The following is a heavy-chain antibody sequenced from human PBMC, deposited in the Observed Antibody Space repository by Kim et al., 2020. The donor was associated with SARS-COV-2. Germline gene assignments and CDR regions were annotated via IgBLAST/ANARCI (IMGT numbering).Heavy chain of an antibody. J-gene: IGHJ6*02. CDR2: IYSGGST. CDR3: ASKNGESVVVTRYYYGMDV. D-gene: IGHD2-21*02. Sequence: GGSLRLSCAASGFTVSSNYMSWVRQAPWKGLEWVSVIYSGGSTYYADSVKGRFTISRDNSKNTLYLQMNSLRAEDTAVYYCASKNGESVVVTRYYYGMDVWGQGTTVTVSS. V-gene: IGHV3-53*01. CDR1: GFTVSSNY.